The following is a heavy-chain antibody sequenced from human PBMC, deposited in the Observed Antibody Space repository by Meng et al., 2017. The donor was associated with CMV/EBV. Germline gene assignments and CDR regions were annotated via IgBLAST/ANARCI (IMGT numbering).Heavy chain of an antibody. J-gene: IGHJ6*02. V-gene: IGHV4-34*01. CDR3: ARSGVTYCSSTSCLGGMDV. CDR2: INHSGST. D-gene: IGHD2-2*01. Sequence: SETLSLTCAVYGGSFSGYYWSWIRQPPGKGLEWIGEINHSGSTNYNPSLKSRVTISVDTSKNQFSLKLSSVTAADTAVYYCARSGVTYCSSTSCLGGMDVWGQGTTVTVSS. CDR1: GGSFSGYY.